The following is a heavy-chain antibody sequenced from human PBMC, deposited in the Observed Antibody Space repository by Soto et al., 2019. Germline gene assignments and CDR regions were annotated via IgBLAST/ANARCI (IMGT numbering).Heavy chain of an antibody. D-gene: IGHD1-26*01. CDR2: ISYDGSNK. Sequence: PGGSLRLSCAASGFTFSSYAMHWVRQAPGKGPEWVAVISYDGSNKYYADSVKGRFTISRDNSKNTLYLQMNSLRAEDTAVYYCARDLTSRSGSHKIYYYGMDVWGQGTTVTVSS. CDR1: GFTFSSYA. V-gene: IGHV3-30-3*01. J-gene: IGHJ6*02. CDR3: ARDLTSRSGSHKIYYYGMDV.